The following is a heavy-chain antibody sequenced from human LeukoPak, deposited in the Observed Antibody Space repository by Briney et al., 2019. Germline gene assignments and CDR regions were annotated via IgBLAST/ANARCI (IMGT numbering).Heavy chain of an antibody. Sequence: PSQTLSLTCTVSGGSISSGGYYWSWIRQHPGKGLEWIGYIYYSGSTYYSPSLKSRVTISVDTSKNQFSLKLSSVTAADTAVYYCALGAAAGTRLDYWGQGTLVTVSS. J-gene: IGHJ4*02. CDR2: IYYSGST. D-gene: IGHD6-13*01. CDR3: ALGAAAGTRLDY. CDR1: GGSISSGGYY. V-gene: IGHV4-31*03.